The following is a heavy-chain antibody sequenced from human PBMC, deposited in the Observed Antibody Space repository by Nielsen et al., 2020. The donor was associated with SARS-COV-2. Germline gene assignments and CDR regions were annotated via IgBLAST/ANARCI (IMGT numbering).Heavy chain of an antibody. J-gene: IGHJ3*02. CDR3: ARVLSYTFDI. D-gene: IGHD3-3*01. Sequence: GESLKISCAASGFTFSCYSMNWVRQAPGKGLEWVSSISSSSSYIYYADSVKGRFIISRDNAKNSLYLQMNSLRAEDTAVYYCARVLSYTFDIWGQGTMVTVSS. V-gene: IGHV3-21*01. CDR2: ISSSSSYI. CDR1: GFTFSCYS.